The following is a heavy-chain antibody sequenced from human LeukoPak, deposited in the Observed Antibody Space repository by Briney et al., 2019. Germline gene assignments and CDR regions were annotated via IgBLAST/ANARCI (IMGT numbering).Heavy chain of an antibody. V-gene: IGHV4-39*07. J-gene: IGHJ4*02. CDR2: FYYSGST. D-gene: IGHD2-21*02. CDR3: ARGDYYSSDY. Sequence: SETLSLTCTVSGGSIRGSSYYWGWIRQPPGKGLEWIASFYYSGSTYYNPSLKSRVTISVDTSNNQFSLKLSSVTAADTAVYYCARGDYYSSDYWGQGTLVTVSS. CDR1: GGSIRGSSYY.